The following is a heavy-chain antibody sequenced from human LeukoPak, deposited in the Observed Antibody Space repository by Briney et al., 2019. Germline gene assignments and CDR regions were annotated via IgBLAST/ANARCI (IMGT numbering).Heavy chain of an antibody. CDR3: ARESTAMVTGLDY. CDR2: IYHSGST. V-gene: IGHV4-4*02. CDR1: GVSISSSNW. J-gene: IGHJ4*02. Sequence: SETLSLTCAVSGVSISSSNWWSWVRQPPGKGLEWIGEIYHSGSTNYNPSLKSRVTISVDTSKNQFSLKLSSVTAADTAVYYCARESTAMVTGLDYWGQGTLVTVSS. D-gene: IGHD5-18*01.